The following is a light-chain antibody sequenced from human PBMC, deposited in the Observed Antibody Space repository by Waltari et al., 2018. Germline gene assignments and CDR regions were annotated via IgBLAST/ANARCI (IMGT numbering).Light chain of an antibody. CDR2: STT. J-gene: IGLJ2*01. CDR1: SSNIGTNT. CDR3: AAWDDSLHGPV. Sequence: QSVLTQPPSASATPGQRVTISCSGSSSNIGTNTVNWYQQLPGTAPKLLIYSTTQLPSGIPARFSGSKSGTSASRAISGLQSEDETDYYCAAWDDSLHGPVFGGGTKVTVL. V-gene: IGLV1-44*01.